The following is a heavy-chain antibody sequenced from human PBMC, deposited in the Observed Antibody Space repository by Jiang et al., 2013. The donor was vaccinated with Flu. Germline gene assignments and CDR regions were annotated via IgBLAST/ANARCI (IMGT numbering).Heavy chain of an antibody. D-gene: IGHD4-23*01. CDR3: ARDGDGGNWFSVYYYYGMDV. J-gene: IGHJ6*02. Sequence: AQKFQGRVTITXDKSTSTAYMELSSLRSEDTAVYYCARDGDGGNWFSVYYYYGMDVWGQGTTVTVSS. V-gene: IGHV1-69*04.